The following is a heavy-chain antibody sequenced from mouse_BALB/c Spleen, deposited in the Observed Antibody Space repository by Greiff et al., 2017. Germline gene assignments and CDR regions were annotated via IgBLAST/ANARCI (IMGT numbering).Heavy chain of an antibody. D-gene: IGHD2-3*01. CDR1: GFTFSSYY. CDR3: ARHPSIYDGYYVPYVMDY. Sequence: EVKLVESGGGLVKLGGSLKLSCAASGFTFSSYYMSWVRQTPEKRLELVAAFNSNGGSTYYPDTVKGRFTISRDNAKNTLYLQMSSLKSENTALYYCARHPSIYDGYYVPYVMDYWGQGTSVTVSS. V-gene: IGHV5-6-2*01. CDR2: FNSNGGST. J-gene: IGHJ4*01.